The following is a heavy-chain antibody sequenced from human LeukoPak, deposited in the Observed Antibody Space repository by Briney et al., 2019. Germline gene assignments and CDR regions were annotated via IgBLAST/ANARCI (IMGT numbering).Heavy chain of an antibody. CDR1: GFIFSNYG. D-gene: IGHD6-13*01. J-gene: IGHJ4*02. CDR2: ISGGGENE. Sequence: GGSLRLSCAASGFIFSNYGMSWVRQDPGKGLEWVSTISGGGENEHYADSVKGRFTISRDNAKNLLYLQMNSLRAEDTAIYYCARENSGIATTDIIDSWGQGTLVTVSS. V-gene: IGHV3-23*01. CDR3: ARENSGIATTDIIDS.